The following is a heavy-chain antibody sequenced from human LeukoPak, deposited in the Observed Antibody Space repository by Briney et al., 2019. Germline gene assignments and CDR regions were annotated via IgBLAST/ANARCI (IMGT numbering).Heavy chain of an antibody. CDR1: GGSFSGYY. CDR3: ARGTLGYCSGGSCYGARWVDY. Sequence: SETLSLTCAVYGGSFSGYYWSWIRQPPGKGLEWIGEINHSGSTNYNPSLKSRVTISVDTSKNQFSLKLSSVTAADTAVYYCARGTLGYCSGGSCYGARWVDYWGQGTLATVSS. CDR2: INHSGST. D-gene: IGHD2-15*01. J-gene: IGHJ4*02. V-gene: IGHV4-34*01.